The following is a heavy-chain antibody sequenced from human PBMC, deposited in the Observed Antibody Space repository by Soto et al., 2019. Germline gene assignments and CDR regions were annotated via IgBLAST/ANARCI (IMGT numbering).Heavy chain of an antibody. CDR1: GYTFTSYG. V-gene: IGHV1-18*01. CDR3: VGCGSYYDAFDI. J-gene: IGHJ3*02. Sequence: QVQLVQSGAEVKKPGASVKVSCKASGYTFTSYGISWVRQAPGQGLEWMGWISTHNGNTNYAQKLQGRVTMTTDTSTKPAYMELRSLRSDDTAGYYCVGCGSYYDAFDIWGQGTMVTVSS. D-gene: IGHD1-26*01. CDR2: ISTHNGNT.